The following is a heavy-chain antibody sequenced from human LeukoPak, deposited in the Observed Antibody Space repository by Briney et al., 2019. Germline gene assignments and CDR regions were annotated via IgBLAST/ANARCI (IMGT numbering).Heavy chain of an antibody. J-gene: IGHJ3*02. CDR3: ATINVLRYFDWPRVAFDI. D-gene: IGHD3-9*01. V-gene: IGHV1-24*01. CDR1: GYTLTDLS. CDR2: FDPEDGET. Sequence: ASVKVSCKVSGYTLTDLSMHWVRQAPGKGLEWVGSFDPEDGETIYAQKFQGRVTMTEDTSTDTAYMELSSLRSEDTAVYYCATINVLRYFDWPRVAFDIWGQGTMVTVSS.